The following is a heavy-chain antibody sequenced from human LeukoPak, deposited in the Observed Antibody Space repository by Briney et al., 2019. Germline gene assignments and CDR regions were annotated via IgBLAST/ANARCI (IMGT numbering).Heavy chain of an antibody. V-gene: IGHV4-59*08. CDR1: GGSISSYY. D-gene: IGHD3-22*01. J-gene: IGHJ4*02. CDR2: IYYSGST. Sequence: SETLSLTCTVSGGSISSYYWSWIRQPPGKGLERIGYIYYSGSTNYNPSLKSRVTISVDTSKNQFSLKLSSVTAADTAVYYCARSYYYDSSGYSEPYYFDYWGQGTLVTVSS. CDR3: ARSYYYDSSGYSEPYYFDY.